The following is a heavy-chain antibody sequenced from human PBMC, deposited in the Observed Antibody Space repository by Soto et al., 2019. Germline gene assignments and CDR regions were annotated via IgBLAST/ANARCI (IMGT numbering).Heavy chain of an antibody. V-gene: IGHV1-8*01. J-gene: IGHJ6*02. D-gene: IGHD5-18*01. CDR2: MNPNSGNT. Sequence: QVQLVQSGAEVKKPGASVKVSCKASGYTFTSYDINWVRQATGQGLEWMGWMNPNSGNTGYAQKFQDRVTMTSNTSISTAYMERSSPGSEATAADYCAGGDGRQLWSYYYYGMDVWGQGTTVTVSS. CDR3: AGGDGRQLWSYYYYGMDV. CDR1: GYTFTSYD.